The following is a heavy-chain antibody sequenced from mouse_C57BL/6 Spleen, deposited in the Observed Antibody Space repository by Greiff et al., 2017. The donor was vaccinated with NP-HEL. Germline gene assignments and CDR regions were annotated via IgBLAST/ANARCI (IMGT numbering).Heavy chain of an antibody. J-gene: IGHJ3*01. CDR1: GYAFSSYW. V-gene: IGHV1-80*01. CDR3: AREGLGRSWFAY. Sequence: ESGAELVKPGASVKISCKASGYAFSSYWMNWVKQRPGKGLEWIGQIYPGDGDTNYNGKFKGKATLTADKSSSTAYMQLSSLTSEDSAVYFCAREGLGRSWFAYWGQGTLVTVSA. CDR2: IYPGDGDT. D-gene: IGHD4-1*01.